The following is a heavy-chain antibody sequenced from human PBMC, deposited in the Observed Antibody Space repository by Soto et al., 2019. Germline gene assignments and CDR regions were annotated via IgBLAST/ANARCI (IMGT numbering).Heavy chain of an antibody. Sequence: LRLSCAASGFTFSSYGMHWVRQAPGKGLEWVAVISYDGSSKYYADSVKGRFTISRDNSKNTLYLQMNSLRAEDTAVYYCAKDSSSWTTGPLNWFDPWGQGTLVTVSS. V-gene: IGHV3-30*18. D-gene: IGHD6-13*01. CDR2: ISYDGSSK. J-gene: IGHJ5*02. CDR1: GFTFSSYG. CDR3: AKDSSSWTTGPLNWFDP.